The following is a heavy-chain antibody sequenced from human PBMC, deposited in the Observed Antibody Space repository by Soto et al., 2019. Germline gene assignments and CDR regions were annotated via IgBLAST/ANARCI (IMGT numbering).Heavy chain of an antibody. CDR2: TYFRSKWYN. V-gene: IGHV6-1*01. D-gene: IGHD5-12*01. Sequence: QVQLQQSGPGLVKPSQTLSLTCAISGDSVSSNTASWNWIRQSPSRGLEWLGRTYFRSKWYNDYAVSVKSLIIINPDTSNNQFSLQLNSVTPEDTAVYFCAKGDNLGPKTGYAFDPWGQGIMVTVSS. J-gene: IGHJ5*02. CDR1: GDSVSSNTAS. CDR3: AKGDNLGPKTGYAFDP.